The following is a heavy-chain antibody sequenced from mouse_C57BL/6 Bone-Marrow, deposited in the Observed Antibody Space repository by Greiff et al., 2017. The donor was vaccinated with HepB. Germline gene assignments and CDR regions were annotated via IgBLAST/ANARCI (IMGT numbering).Heavy chain of an antibody. V-gene: IGHV5-9*01. CDR1: GFTFSSYT. Sequence: EVHLVESGGGLVKPGGSLKLSCAASGFTFSSYTMSWVRQTPEKRLEWVATISGGGGNTYYPDSVKGRFTISRDNAKNTLYLQMSSLRSEDTALYYCAIQGIYDGDYYAMDYWGQGTSVTFSS. D-gene: IGHD2-3*01. CDR3: AIQGIYDGDYYAMDY. CDR2: ISGGGGNT. J-gene: IGHJ4*01.